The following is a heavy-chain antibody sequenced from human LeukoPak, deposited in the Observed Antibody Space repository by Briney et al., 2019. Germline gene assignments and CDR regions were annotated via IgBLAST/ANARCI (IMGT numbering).Heavy chain of an antibody. CDR1: GFTFSSYA. CDR2: ISGSGGST. Sequence: GGSLRLSCAASGFTFSSYAMSWVRQAPGKGLEWVSAISGSGGSTYCADSVKGRFTISRDNSKNTLYLQMNSLRAEDTAVYYCAKEPMTGIAAAGYYFDYWGQGTLVTVSS. D-gene: IGHD6-13*01. V-gene: IGHV3-23*01. J-gene: IGHJ4*02. CDR3: AKEPMTGIAAAGYYFDY.